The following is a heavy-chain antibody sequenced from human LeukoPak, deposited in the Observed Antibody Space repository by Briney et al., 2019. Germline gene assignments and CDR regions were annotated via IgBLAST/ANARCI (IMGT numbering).Heavy chain of an antibody. J-gene: IGHJ6*03. CDR2: INHSGST. V-gene: IGHV4-34*01. CDR1: GGSFSGYY. CDR3: AREPSTRYYYMDV. D-gene: IGHD4-11*01. Sequence: SETLSLTCAVYGGSFSGYYWSWIRQPPGKGLEWIGEINHSGSTNYNPSLKSRVTISVDTSKNQFSLKLSSVTAADTAVYYCAREPSTRYYYMDVWAKGPRSPSP.